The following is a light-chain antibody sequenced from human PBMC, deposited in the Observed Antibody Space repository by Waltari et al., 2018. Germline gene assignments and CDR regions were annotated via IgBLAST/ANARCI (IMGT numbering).Light chain of an antibody. CDR3: QQYYSSPQT. V-gene: IGKV4-1*01. Sequence: DIVMTQSPDSLAVSLGERATINCHSSQSVLDSSNNKKYLAWYQQKPGQPPKLLIYWASTRESGVPDRFSGSGSGTDFTLTISSLLAEDVAVYYCQQYYSSPQTFGPGTKVHIK. CDR2: WAS. J-gene: IGKJ3*01. CDR1: QSVLDSSNNKKY.